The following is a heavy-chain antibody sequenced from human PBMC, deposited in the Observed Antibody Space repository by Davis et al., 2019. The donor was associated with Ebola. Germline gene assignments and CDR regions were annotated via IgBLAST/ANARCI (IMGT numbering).Heavy chain of an antibody. CDR3: ARAWRQQLVFDY. Sequence: PGGSLRLSCAASGFTFRSYGMHWVRQAPDKGLEWVAVIWYDGSRKYYGDSVKGRFTISRDNSNNLLYLQMNSLRAEDTAVYYCARAWRQQLVFDYWGQGTLVTVSS. J-gene: IGHJ4*02. CDR1: GFTFRSYG. V-gene: IGHV3-33*01. D-gene: IGHD6-13*01. CDR2: IWYDGSRK.